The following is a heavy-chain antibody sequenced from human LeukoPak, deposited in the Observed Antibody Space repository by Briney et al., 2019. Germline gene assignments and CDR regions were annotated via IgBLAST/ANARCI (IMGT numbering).Heavy chain of an antibody. V-gene: IGHV4-39*01. CDR2: IYYSGST. CDR3: ARRRYYYDSSGYYFDY. D-gene: IGHD3-22*01. Sequence: KPSETLSLTCTVSGGSISSSSYYWGWIRQPPGKGLEWIGSIYYSGSTYYNPSLKSRVTISVDTSKNQFSLKLSSVAAADTAVYYCARRRYYYDSSGYYFDYWGQGTLVTVSS. J-gene: IGHJ4*02. CDR1: GGSISSSSYY.